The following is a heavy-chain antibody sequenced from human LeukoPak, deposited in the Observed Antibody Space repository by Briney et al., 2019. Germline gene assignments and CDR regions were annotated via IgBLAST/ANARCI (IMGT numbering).Heavy chain of an antibody. CDR1: GFTFSSYA. CDR3: AKSQGSGEYQLLPCFDY. D-gene: IGHD2-2*01. J-gene: IGHJ4*02. Sequence: GGSLRLSCAASGFTFSSYAMSWVRQAPGKGLEWVSAISGSGGSTYYADSVKGRFTISRDNSKNTLYLQMNSLRAEDTAVYYCAKSQGSGEYQLLPCFDYWGQGTLVTVSS. CDR2: ISGSGGST. V-gene: IGHV3-23*01.